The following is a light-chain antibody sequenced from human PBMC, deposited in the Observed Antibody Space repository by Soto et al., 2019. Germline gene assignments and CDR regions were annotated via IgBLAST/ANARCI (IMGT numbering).Light chain of an antibody. CDR3: QQYGSSPPCT. V-gene: IGKV3-20*01. CDR2: GAS. CDR1: QSVSSSY. Sequence: EIVLTQSPGTLSLSPGERATLSCRASQSVSSSYLAWYQQKPGQAPRLLIYGASSSATGIPDRFSGSGSGTDFTLTISRLEPEDFAVYYCQQYGSSPPCTFGPGTKFDIK. J-gene: IGKJ3*01.